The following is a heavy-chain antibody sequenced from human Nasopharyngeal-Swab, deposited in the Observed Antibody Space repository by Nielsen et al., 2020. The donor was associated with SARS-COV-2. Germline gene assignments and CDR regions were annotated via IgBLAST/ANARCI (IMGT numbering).Heavy chain of an antibody. CDR1: GGSISSYY. J-gene: IGHJ4*02. D-gene: IGHD1-26*01. V-gene: IGHV4-34*01. CDR2: INHSGST. Sequence: SETLSLTCTVSGGSISSYYWSWIRQPPGKGLEWIGEINHSGSTNYNPSLKSRVTISVDTSKNQFSLKLSSVTAADTAVYYCARDHSGSFDYWGQGTLVTVSS. CDR3: ARDHSGSFDY.